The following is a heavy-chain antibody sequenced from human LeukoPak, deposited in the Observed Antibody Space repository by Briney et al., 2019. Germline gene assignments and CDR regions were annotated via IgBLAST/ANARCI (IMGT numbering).Heavy chain of an antibody. Sequence: GGSLRLSCAASGFTFSSYAMHWVRQAPGKGLEWVAVISYDGSNKYYADSVKGRFTISRDNSKNTLYLQMNSLRAEDTAVYYCASITIFGIGSHDYWGQGTLVTVSS. CDR2: ISYDGSNK. V-gene: IGHV3-30*04. D-gene: IGHD3-3*01. CDR1: GFTFSSYA. CDR3: ASITIFGIGSHDY. J-gene: IGHJ4*02.